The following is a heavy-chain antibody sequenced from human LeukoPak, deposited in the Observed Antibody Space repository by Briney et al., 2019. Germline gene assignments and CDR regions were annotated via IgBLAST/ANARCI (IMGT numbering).Heavy chain of an antibody. CDR3: ARDSRRYYDSSGFDY. J-gene: IGHJ4*02. CDR1: GFTFSSYA. D-gene: IGHD3-22*01. V-gene: IGHV3-30*04. Sequence: GGSLRLSCAASGFTFSSYAMHWVRQAPGKGLEWVAVISYDGSNKYYADSVKGRFTISRDNSKNTLYLQMNSLRAEDTAVYYCARDSRRYYDSSGFDYWGQGTLVTVSS. CDR2: ISYDGSNK.